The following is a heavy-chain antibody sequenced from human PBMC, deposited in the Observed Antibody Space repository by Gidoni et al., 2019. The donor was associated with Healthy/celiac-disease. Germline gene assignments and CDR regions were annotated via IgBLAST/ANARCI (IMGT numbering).Heavy chain of an antibody. CDR2: IYYSGST. J-gene: IGHJ5*02. V-gene: IGHV4-39*01. D-gene: IGHD5-18*01. CDR1: GGSISSSSYY. Sequence: QLQLQESGPGLVKPSATLSLTCTVSGGSISSSSYYWGWIRQPPGKGLAWIGRIYYSGSTYYNPSLKSRVTISVDTSKNQFSLKLSSVTAADTAVYYCARHYSYGYIEVRLKQNWFDPWGQGTLVTVSS. CDR3: ARHYSYGYIEVRLKQNWFDP.